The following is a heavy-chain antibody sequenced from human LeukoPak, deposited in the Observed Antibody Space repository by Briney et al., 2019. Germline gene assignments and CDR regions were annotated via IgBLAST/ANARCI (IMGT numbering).Heavy chain of an antibody. CDR2: ISSSSAYT. Sequence: GGSLRLSCAASGFTFNDYYMTWIRQAPGKGLEWVSYISSSSAYTRYADSVKGRFTISRDNAKKSLYLQMNSLRAEDTAVYYCAGTSSSPYYFDFWGQGTLVTVSS. J-gene: IGHJ4*02. D-gene: IGHD3/OR15-3a*01. CDR1: GFTFNDYY. CDR3: AGTSSSPYYFDF. V-gene: IGHV3-11*03.